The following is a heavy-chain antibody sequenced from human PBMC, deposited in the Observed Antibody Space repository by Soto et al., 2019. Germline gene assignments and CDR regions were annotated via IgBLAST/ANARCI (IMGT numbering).Heavy chain of an antibody. CDR3: AKGSEGLRYFDWLLPLLRY. Sequence: PGGSLRLSCAASGFTFSSYAMSWVRQAPGKGLEWVSAISGSGGSTYYADSVKGRFTISRDNSKNTLYLQMNSLRAEDTAVYYCAKGSEGLRYFDWLLPLLRYWGQGTLVTVSS. J-gene: IGHJ4*02. D-gene: IGHD3-9*01. CDR2: ISGSGGST. V-gene: IGHV3-23*01. CDR1: GFTFSSYA.